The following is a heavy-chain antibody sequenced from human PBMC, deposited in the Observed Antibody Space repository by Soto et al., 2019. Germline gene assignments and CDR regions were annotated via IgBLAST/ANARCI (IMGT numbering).Heavy chain of an antibody. CDR2: IYYTGNS. CDR3: AAGSGTQYSVGTGFEF. Sequence: SETLSLTCTVSGASISSGAYYWSWIRQQPGKGLEWVGYIYYTGNSYYNPSLKSRISMSIDTSNNQFSLRLSSVTAADTAVYYCAAGSGTQYSVGTGFEFWGLGTLVTVSS. J-gene: IGHJ4*02. CDR1: GASISSGAYY. V-gene: IGHV4-31*03. D-gene: IGHD3-10*01.